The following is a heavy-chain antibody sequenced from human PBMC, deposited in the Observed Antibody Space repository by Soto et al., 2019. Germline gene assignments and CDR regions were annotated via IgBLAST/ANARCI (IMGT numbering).Heavy chain of an antibody. CDR1: GGSISSNSYY. D-gene: IGHD3-10*01. CDR3: ASTYYYGSGGDSP. CDR2: MYNSGRT. J-gene: IGHJ5*02. Sequence: QLQLQESGPGLVKPSETLSLTCTVSGGSISSNSYYWGWIRQPPGKGLEWIGSMYNSGRTYYNPSLKSRVTISVDTSKNQLSLRLNSVTVADPAVYYCASTYYYGSGGDSPWGQGTLVTVFS. V-gene: IGHV4-39*01.